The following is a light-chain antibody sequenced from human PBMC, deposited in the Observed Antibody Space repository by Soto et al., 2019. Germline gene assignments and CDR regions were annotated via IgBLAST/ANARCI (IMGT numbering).Light chain of an antibody. V-gene: IGLV1-51*01. Sequence: QSVLTQPPSVSAAPGQKVTISCSGSSSNIGNNFVSWYQQLPGTAPKLLIYDNDKRPSGIPDRFSGSKSGTSATLGITGLQTGDEADYYCATWDGSLSAVVFGRGTKVTVL. CDR2: DND. CDR3: ATWDGSLSAVV. CDR1: SSNIGNNF. J-gene: IGLJ2*01.